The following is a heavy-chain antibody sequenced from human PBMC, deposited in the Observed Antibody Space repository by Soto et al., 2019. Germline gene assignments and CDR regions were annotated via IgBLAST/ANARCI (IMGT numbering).Heavy chain of an antibody. CDR2: IANSGGAT. J-gene: IGHJ3*02. CDR1: GFTFTSYV. Sequence: GGSLRLSCAASGFTFTSYVMSWVRQAPGKGLEWVSTIANSGGATYYADSVKGRFAISRDNSNNTLSLQMDSLRAEDTAVYYCARYIMITFGGVIKAFDIRGQGTMVTGSS. D-gene: IGHD3-16*02. V-gene: IGHV3-23*01. CDR3: ARYIMITFGGVIKAFDI.